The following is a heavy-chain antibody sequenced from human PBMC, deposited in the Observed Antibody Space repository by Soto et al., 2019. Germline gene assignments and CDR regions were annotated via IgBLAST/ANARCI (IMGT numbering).Heavy chain of an antibody. J-gene: IGHJ4*02. CDR1: GDSIDTRRYC. Sequence: SETLSLTCTVSGDSIDTRRYCWGWIRQTPGKGLEWIGSVCYRGTTYYNPTLKSRLTISVDTSKRQLSLKLSSVTAADTAVFYGARQCEQSSSYCFDSWGQGTLVTVSS. D-gene: IGHD6-6*01. CDR2: VCYRGTT. V-gene: IGHV4-39*01. CDR3: ARQCEQSSSYCFDS.